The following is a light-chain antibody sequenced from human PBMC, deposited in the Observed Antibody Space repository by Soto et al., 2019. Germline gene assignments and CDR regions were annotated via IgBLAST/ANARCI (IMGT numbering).Light chain of an antibody. CDR1: QGIRSD. CDR2: ATS. CDR3: QQTYNTPLT. J-gene: IGKJ4*01. Sequence: IQMTQSPSSLSASVGDRVTITCRASQGIRSDLNWYQQKLGTAPKVLIYATSTLKTGVPSRFSGSGSGTEFILTITSLQPEDFATYYCQQTYNTPLTFGGGTKVDIK. V-gene: IGKV1-39*01.